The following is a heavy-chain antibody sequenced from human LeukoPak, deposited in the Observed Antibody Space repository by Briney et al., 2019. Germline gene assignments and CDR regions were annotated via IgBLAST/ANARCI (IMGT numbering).Heavy chain of an antibody. V-gene: IGHV4-59*01. D-gene: IGHD3-22*01. CDR2: IYYSGST. J-gene: IGHJ4*02. CDR3: ARCGDSSGYTTVPFDH. CDR1: GGSISSYY. Sequence: SSETLSLTCSVSGGSISSYYWSWIRQPPGRGLEWIGYIYYSGSTNYNPSLKSRVTISVDTSKNQFSLKMSSVTAAGTAVYYRARCGDSSGYTTVPFDHWGQGTLVTVSS.